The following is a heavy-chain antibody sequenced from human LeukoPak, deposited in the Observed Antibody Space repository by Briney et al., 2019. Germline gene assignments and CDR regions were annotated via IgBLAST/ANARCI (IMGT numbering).Heavy chain of an antibody. J-gene: IGHJ4*02. D-gene: IGHD1-26*01. Sequence: SETLSLTCTVSGGSISSYYWSWIRQPPGKGLEWIGYIYYSGSTNYNPSLKSRVTISVDTSKNQFSLKLSSVTAADTAVYYCAGGSYYGDYWGQGTLVTVSS. CDR3: AGGSYYGDY. CDR1: GGSISSYY. CDR2: IYYSGST. V-gene: IGHV4-59*01.